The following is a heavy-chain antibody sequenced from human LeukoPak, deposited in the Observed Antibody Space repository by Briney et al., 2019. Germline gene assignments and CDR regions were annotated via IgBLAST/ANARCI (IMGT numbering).Heavy chain of an antibody. CDR3: AREVATIRDSYYYYYGMDV. J-gene: IGHJ6*02. Sequence: SGTLSLTCAVSGGSISSSNWWSWVRQPPGKGLEWIGEIYHSGSTNYNPSLKSRVTISVDKSKNQFSLKLSSVTAADTAVYYCAREVATIRDSYYYYYGMDVWGQGTTVTVSS. CDR2: IYHSGST. V-gene: IGHV4-4*02. CDR1: GGSISSSNW. D-gene: IGHD5-12*01.